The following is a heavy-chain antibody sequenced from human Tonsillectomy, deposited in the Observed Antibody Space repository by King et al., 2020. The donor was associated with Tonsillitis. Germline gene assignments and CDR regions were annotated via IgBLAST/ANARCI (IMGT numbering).Heavy chain of an antibody. CDR3: ARHSGCASGWFAD. J-gene: IGHJ5*02. CDR1: GDSIGTYY. Sequence: VQLQESGPGLVQPSETLSLTCTVSGDSIGTYYWSWIRQPPGKGLEWIGYVYYTGANMYNPSLKTRVTISDDTSKNPFSLRLTSVTAADTAVYYCARHSGCASGWFADWGQGILVTASA. D-gene: IGHD6-19*01. CDR2: VYYTGAN. V-gene: IGHV4-59*08.